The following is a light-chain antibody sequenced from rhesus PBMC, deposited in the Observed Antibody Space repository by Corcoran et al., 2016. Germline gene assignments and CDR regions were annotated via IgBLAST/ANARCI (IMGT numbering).Light chain of an antibody. J-gene: IGKJ1*01. V-gene: IGKV1-28*03. CDR1: QDINCF. Sequence: DIQMTQSPSSLSASVGDTVTITCRASQDINCFLNWFQQKPGKAPNLLIYDATSLQSGVPSRFSGSGSGTDFTFTISSLQPEEFATYFCLHHNNYPWTFGQGTKVEIK. CDR3: LHHNNYPWT. CDR2: DAT.